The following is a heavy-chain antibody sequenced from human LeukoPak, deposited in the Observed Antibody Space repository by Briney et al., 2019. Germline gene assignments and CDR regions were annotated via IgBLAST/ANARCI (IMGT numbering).Heavy chain of an antibody. D-gene: IGHD1-26*01. CDR2: INPNSGGT. CDR3: ARHRSEWELRTLFDY. CDR1: GYTFTGYY. J-gene: IGHJ4*02. Sequence: ASVKVSCKASGYTFTGYYMHWVRQAPGQGLEWMGWINPNSGGTNYAQKFQGWVTMTRDTSISTAYMELSRLRSDDTAVYYCARHRSEWELRTLFDYWGQGTLVTVSS. V-gene: IGHV1-2*04.